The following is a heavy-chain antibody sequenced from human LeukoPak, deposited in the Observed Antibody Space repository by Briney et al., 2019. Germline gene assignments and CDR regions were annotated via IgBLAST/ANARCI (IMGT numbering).Heavy chain of an antibody. CDR3: AKDPASYYYDSSGYYYGG. V-gene: IGHV3-9*01. CDR1: GFTFDDYA. J-gene: IGHJ4*02. Sequence: GGSLRLSCAASGFTFDDYAMHWVRQAPGKGLEWVSGISWNSGSIGYADSVKGRFTISRDNSKNTLYLQMNSLRAEDTAVYYCAKDPASYYYDSSGYYYGGWGQGTLVTVSS. D-gene: IGHD3-22*01. CDR2: ISWNSGSI.